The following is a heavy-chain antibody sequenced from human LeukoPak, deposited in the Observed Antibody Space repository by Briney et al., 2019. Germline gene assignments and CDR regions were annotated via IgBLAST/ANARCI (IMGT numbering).Heavy chain of an antibody. CDR1: GYTFTSYY. J-gene: IGHJ3*02. CDR3: ARATTVVTTVVHDGFDI. V-gene: IGHV1-46*01. CDR2: INPSGGST. D-gene: IGHD4-23*01. Sequence: ASAKVSCKASGYTFTSYYMHWVRQAPGQGLEWMGIINPSGGSTSYAQKFQGRVTMTRDTSTSTVYMELSSLRSEDTAMYYCARATTVVTTVVHDGFDIWGQGTLVTVSS.